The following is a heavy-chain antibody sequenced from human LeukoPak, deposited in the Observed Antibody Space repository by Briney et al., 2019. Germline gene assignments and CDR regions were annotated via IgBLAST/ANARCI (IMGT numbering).Heavy chain of an antibody. D-gene: IGHD4-11*01. CDR3: ARDAALTVTMAYY. V-gene: IGHV1-69*04. CDR1: GYTLTELS. J-gene: IGHJ4*02. CDR2: IIPILGIA. Sequence: GASVKVSCKVSGYTLTELSMRWVRQAPGQGLEWMGRIIPILGIANYAQKFQGRVTITADKSTSTAYMELSSLRSEDTAVYYCARDAALTVTMAYYWGQGTLVTVSS.